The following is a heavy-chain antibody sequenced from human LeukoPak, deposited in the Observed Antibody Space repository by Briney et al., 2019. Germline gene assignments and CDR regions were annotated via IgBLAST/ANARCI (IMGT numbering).Heavy chain of an antibody. CDR3: ARGSAGYSYGYEDY. Sequence: SETLSLTCTVSGGSISSSSYYWGWIRQPPGKGLEWIGSIYYSGSTYYNPSLKSRVTISVDRSKNQFSLKLSSVTAADTAVYYCARGSAGYSYGYEDYWGQGTLVTVSS. V-gene: IGHV4-39*07. J-gene: IGHJ4*02. D-gene: IGHD5-18*01. CDR2: IYYSGST. CDR1: GGSISSSSYY.